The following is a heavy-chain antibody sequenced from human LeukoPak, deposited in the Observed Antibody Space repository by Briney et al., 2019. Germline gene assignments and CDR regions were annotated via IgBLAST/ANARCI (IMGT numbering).Heavy chain of an antibody. V-gene: IGHV3-11*04. CDR3: AKDWFDS. CDR1: GFTFSDYN. CDR2: ISRSGSTK. Sequence: GGSLRLSCAASGFTFSDYNMRWIRQAPGKGLEWVSSISRSGSTKYYTDSVKGRFTISRDNSKNTLYLQMNSLRTEDTAVYYCAKDWFDSWGQGTLVTVPS. J-gene: IGHJ5*01.